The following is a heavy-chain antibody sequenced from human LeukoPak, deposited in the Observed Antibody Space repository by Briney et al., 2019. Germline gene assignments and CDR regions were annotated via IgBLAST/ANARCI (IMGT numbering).Heavy chain of an antibody. CDR2: IILIFGTA. CDR3: ARDSYSITIFGVAGLEMDV. J-gene: IGHJ6*04. Sequence: ASLKVSCKASGGTFSSYAISWVRQAPGQGLEWMGRIILIFGTANYAQKFQGRVTITADKSTSTAYMELSSLRSEDTAVYYCARDSYSITIFGVAGLEMDVWGKGTTVTVSS. D-gene: IGHD3-3*01. CDR1: GGTFSSYA. V-gene: IGHV1-69*06.